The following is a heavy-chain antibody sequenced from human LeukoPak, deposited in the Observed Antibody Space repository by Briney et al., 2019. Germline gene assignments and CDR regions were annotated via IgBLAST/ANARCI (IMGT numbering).Heavy chain of an antibody. D-gene: IGHD3-3*01. Sequence: GGSLRLSCAASGFTFDDYTMHWVRQAPGKGLGWVSLISWDGGSTYYADSVKGRFTISRDNSKNSLYLQMNSLRTEDTALYYCAKGPSYYDFWSGYSPDYYYYMDVWGKGTTVTVSS. CDR1: GFTFDDYT. J-gene: IGHJ6*03. CDR3: AKGPSYYDFWSGYSPDYYYYMDV. CDR2: ISWDGGST. V-gene: IGHV3-43*01.